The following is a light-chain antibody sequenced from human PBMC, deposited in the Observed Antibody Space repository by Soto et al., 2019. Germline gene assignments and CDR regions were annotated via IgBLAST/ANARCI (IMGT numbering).Light chain of an antibody. CDR2: SAS. Sequence: QLTQSPSSLSASIGDRVTITCRASQDITNYLAWYQQQPGKAPKLLVYSASTLHSGVPTRFSGSGSGTEFILTIGRLQPEDFATYYCHHLAGTFGQGTKLEMK. V-gene: IGKV1-9*01. CDR3: HHLAGT. J-gene: IGKJ2*01. CDR1: QDITNY.